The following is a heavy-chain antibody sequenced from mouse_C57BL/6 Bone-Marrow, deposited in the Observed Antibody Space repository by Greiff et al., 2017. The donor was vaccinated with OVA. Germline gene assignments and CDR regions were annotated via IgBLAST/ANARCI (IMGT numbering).Heavy chain of an antibody. CDR2: INPNYGTT. CDR1: GYSFTDYN. J-gene: IGHJ1*03. CDR3: ASRVGGYYVLYWYFDV. V-gene: IGHV1-39*01. Sequence: EVQLQQSGPELVKAGASVKISCKASGYSFTDYNMNWVKQSNGKSLEWIGVINPNYGTTSYNQKFKGKATLTVDQSSSTAYMQLNSLTSEDSAVYYCASRVGGYYVLYWYFDVWGTGTTVTVSS. D-gene: IGHD2-3*01.